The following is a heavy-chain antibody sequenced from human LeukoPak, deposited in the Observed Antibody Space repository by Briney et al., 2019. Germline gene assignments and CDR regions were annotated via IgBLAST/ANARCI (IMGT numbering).Heavy chain of an antibody. V-gene: IGHV1-69*13. CDR2: IIPIFGTA. CDR1: GGTFSSYA. Sequence: SVKVSCKASGGTFSSYAISWVRQAPGQGLEWMGGIIPIFGTANYAQKFQGRVTITADESTSTAYMELSSLRSEDTAVYYCARDNYYDSSGSYWYFDLWGRGTLVTVSS. CDR3: ARDNYYDSSGSYWYFDL. J-gene: IGHJ2*01. D-gene: IGHD3-22*01.